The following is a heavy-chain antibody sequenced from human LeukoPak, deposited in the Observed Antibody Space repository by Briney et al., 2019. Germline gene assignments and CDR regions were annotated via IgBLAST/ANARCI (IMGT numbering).Heavy chain of an antibody. CDR2: ISTYNGDT. CDR1: DYTFTSYG. J-gene: IGHJ4*02. CDR3: ATALVLWFGELLIFDY. V-gene: IGHV1-18*01. Sequence: ASVKVSCKASDYTFTSYGIIWVRQAPGQGLEWMGWISTYNGDTSYAQSLQGRVTMTEDTSTDTAYMELSSLRSEDTAVYYCATALVLWFGELLIFDYWGQGTLVTVSS. D-gene: IGHD3-10*01.